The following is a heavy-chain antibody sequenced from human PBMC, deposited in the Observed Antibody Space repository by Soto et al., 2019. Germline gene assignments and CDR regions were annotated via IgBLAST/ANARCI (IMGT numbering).Heavy chain of an antibody. Sequence: SETLSLTCTVSGYSISSGYYWGWIRQPPGKGLEWIGSIYHSGRTYYNPSLKSRVTISVDTSKNQFSLKLSSVTAADTAVYYCARDWRSGPGLEWLLYYFDYWGQGTLVTVSS. CDR2: IYHSGRT. J-gene: IGHJ4*02. CDR1: GYSISSGYY. CDR3: ARDWRSGPGLEWLLYYFDY. D-gene: IGHD3-3*01. V-gene: IGHV4-38-2*02.